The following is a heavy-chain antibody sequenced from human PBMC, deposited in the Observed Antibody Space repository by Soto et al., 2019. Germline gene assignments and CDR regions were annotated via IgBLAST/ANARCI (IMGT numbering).Heavy chain of an antibody. Sequence: SETLSLTCAVYGGSFSGYYWSWIRQPPGKGLEWIGEINHSGSTNYNPSLKSRVTISVDTSKNQFSLKLSSVTAADTAVYYCARVLVGWGSYYYYYGMDVWGQGTTVTVSS. J-gene: IGHJ6*02. V-gene: IGHV4-34*01. CDR2: INHSGST. D-gene: IGHD3-16*01. CDR1: GGSFSGYY. CDR3: ARVLVGWGSYYYYYGMDV.